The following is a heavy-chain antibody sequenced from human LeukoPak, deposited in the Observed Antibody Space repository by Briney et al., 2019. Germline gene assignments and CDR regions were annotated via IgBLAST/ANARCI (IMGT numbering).Heavy chain of an antibody. CDR3: ARPRVGPTGWFDP. J-gene: IGHJ5*02. Sequence: PGGSLRLSCAASGFSFSSYSMNWVRQAPGKGLEWVSYISSSSSTIYYADSVKGRFTISRDNAKNSLYLQMNSLRAEDTAVYYCARPRVGPTGWFDPWGQGTQVTVSS. CDR1: GFSFSSYS. D-gene: IGHD1-26*01. CDR2: ISSSSSTI. V-gene: IGHV3-48*01.